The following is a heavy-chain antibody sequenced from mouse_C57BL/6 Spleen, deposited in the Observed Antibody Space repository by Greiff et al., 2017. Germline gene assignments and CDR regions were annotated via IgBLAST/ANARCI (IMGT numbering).Heavy chain of an antibody. Sequence: EVQRVESGPGLVKPSQSLSLTCSVTGYSITSGYYWNWIRQFPGNKLEWMGYISYDGSNNSNPSLKNRISITRDTSKNQFFLKLNSVTTEDTATYYCARGEGSTLFAYWGQGTLVTVSA. CDR3: ARGEGSTLFAY. CDR1: GYSITSGYY. J-gene: IGHJ3*01. V-gene: IGHV3-6*01. CDR2: ISYDGSN. D-gene: IGHD1-1*01.